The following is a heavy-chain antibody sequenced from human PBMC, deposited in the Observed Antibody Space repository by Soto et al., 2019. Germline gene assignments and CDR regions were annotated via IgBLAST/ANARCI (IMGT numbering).Heavy chain of an antibody. V-gene: IGHV3-48*02. CDR3: ARGPWGSAGRRGDNFDY. J-gene: IGHJ4*02. CDR2: ISSSSTTI. D-gene: IGHD6-13*01. Sequence: EVQLVESGGGLVQPGGSLRLSCAASGFTFSSYSMNWVRQAPGKGLEWVSYISSSSTTIYYADSVKGRFTISRDNAKNSLYLQMNSLRDEDTAVYYCARGPWGSAGRRGDNFDYWGQGTLVTVSS. CDR1: GFTFSSYS.